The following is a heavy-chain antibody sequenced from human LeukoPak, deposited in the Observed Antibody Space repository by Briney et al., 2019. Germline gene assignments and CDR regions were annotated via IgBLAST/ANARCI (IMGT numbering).Heavy chain of an antibody. D-gene: IGHD6-13*01. CDR1: GGSIGSYY. Sequence: SETLSLTCTVSGGSIGSYYWSWIRQPPGKGLEWIGYIYYSGSTNYNPSLKSRVTISVDTSKNQFSLKLSSVTAADTAVYYCASGSIAAAGSGLDYWGQGTLVTVSS. CDR3: ASGSIAAAGSGLDY. J-gene: IGHJ4*02. V-gene: IGHV4-59*01. CDR2: IYYSGST.